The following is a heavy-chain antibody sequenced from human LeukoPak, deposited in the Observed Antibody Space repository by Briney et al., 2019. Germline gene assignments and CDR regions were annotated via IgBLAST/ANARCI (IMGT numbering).Heavy chain of an antibody. D-gene: IGHD3-22*01. CDR2: ISYDGSNK. Sequence: PGGSLRLSCAASGFTFSSYAMHWVRQAPGKGLEWVAVISYDGSNKYYADSVKGRFTISRDNSKNTLYLQMNSLRAEDTAVYYCAKDYDRTGYYPDYWGQGTLVTVSS. V-gene: IGHV3-30*04. CDR1: GFTFSSYA. J-gene: IGHJ4*02. CDR3: AKDYDRTGYYPDY.